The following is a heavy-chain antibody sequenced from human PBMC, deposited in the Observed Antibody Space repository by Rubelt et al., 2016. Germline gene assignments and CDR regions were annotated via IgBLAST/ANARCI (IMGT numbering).Heavy chain of an antibody. Sequence: KSRVTISVDTSTNQFSLKLSSVTAADTAVYYCARTPYGSGSYYPYYYGMDVWGQGTTVTVSS. V-gene: IGHV4-59*01. CDR3: ARTPYGSGSYYPYYYGMDV. J-gene: IGHJ6*02. D-gene: IGHD3-10*01.